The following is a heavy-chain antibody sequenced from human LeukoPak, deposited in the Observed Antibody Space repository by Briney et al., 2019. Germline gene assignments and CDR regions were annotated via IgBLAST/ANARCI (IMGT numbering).Heavy chain of an antibody. CDR1: GGTFGSYA. Sequence: GAPVKVSCKASGGTFGSYAISWVRQAPGQGLEWMGRIIPILGIANYAQKFQGRVTITADKSTSTAYMELSSLRSEDTAVYYCARIVGATWGSSYYYYGMDVWGQGTTVTVSS. CDR2: IIPILGIA. V-gene: IGHV1-69*04. J-gene: IGHJ6*02. CDR3: ARIVGATWGSSYYYYGMDV. D-gene: IGHD1-26*01.